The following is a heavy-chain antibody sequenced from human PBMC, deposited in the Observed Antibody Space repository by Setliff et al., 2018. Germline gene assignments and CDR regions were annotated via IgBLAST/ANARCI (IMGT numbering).Heavy chain of an antibody. CDR3: ARGIQLWRSHYYYYYMDV. V-gene: IGHV4-34*01. CDR2: INHSGST. CDR1: GGSFSGYY. Sequence: PSETLSLTCAVYGGSFSGYYWSWIRQPPGKGLEWIGEINHSGSTNYNPSPKSRVTISVDTSKNQFSLKLSSVTAADTAVYYCARGIQLWRSHYYYYYMDVWGKGTTVTVSS. D-gene: IGHD5-18*01. J-gene: IGHJ6*03.